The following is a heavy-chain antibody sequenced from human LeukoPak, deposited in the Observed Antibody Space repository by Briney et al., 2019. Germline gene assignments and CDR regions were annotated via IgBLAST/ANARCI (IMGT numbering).Heavy chain of an antibody. J-gene: IGHJ4*02. D-gene: IGHD6-13*01. Sequence: SETLSLTCTVSGGSISSYYWSWIRQPPGKGLEWIGYIYHSGSTNYNPFLKSRVTISADTSKNQFSLKVSSVTAADTAMYYCARVGSPYYFDYWGQGTLVTVSS. V-gene: IGHV4-59*01. CDR2: IYHSGST. CDR3: ARVGSPYYFDY. CDR1: GGSISSYY.